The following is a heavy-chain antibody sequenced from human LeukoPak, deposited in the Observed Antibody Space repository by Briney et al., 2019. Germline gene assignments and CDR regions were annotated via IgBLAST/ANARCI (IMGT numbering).Heavy chain of an antibody. J-gene: IGHJ4*02. CDR3: ARNGGYVKFDY. CDR2: INHSGST. D-gene: IGHD1-26*01. V-gene: IGHV4-38-2*01. CDR1: GYSISSGYY. Sequence: SETLSLTCAVSGYSISSGYYWGWIRRPPGNGLEWIGTINHSGSTYYNPSLKSRVTISVDTSKNQFSLNLNSVTAADTAFYYCARNGGYVKFDYWGQGALVTVSS.